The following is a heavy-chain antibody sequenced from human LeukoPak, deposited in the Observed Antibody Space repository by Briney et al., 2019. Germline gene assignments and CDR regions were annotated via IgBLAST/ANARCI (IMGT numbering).Heavy chain of an antibody. V-gene: IGHV4-59*01. CDR2: VYFTGST. CDR3: ARWRSSAHYWDS. D-gene: IGHD3-22*01. Sequence: SETLSLTCTVSGVSISNYYWNWIRQPPGKALEWIGYVYFTGSTNYNPSLKSRVTLSIDTSKSRLSLKLSSVTAADTAVYYCARWRSSAHYWDSWGQGTLVTVSS. J-gene: IGHJ4*02. CDR1: GVSISNYY.